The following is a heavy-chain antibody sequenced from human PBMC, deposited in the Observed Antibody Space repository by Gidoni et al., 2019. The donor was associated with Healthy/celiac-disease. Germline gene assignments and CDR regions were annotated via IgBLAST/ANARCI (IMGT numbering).Heavy chain of an antibody. V-gene: IGHV4-39*01. CDR3: ARQTRPELTSFDY. CDR1: GGSISSSSYY. D-gene: IGHD1-7*01. Sequence: QLQLQESGPGLVKPSETLSLTCTVSGGSISSSSYYWGWIRQPPGKGLEWIGSIYYSGSTYYNPSLKSRVTISVDTSKNQFSLKLSSVTAADTAVYYCARQTRPELTSFDYWGQGTLVTVSS. J-gene: IGHJ4*02. CDR2: IYYSGST.